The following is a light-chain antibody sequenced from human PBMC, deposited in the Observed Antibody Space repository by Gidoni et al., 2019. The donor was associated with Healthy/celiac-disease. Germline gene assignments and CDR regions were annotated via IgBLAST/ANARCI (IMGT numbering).Light chain of an antibody. V-gene: IGKV1-5*03. CDR3: QQYNSYLGT. J-gene: IGKJ2*01. CDR1: QSVSSW. CDR2: KAS. Sequence: DIQMTQSPSTLSASVGDRVTITCRARQSVSSWLAWYQQKPGKAPKLLIYKASSLESGVPSRFSGSGSGTEFTLTISSLQPDDFATYYCQQYNSYLGTFGQGTKLEIK.